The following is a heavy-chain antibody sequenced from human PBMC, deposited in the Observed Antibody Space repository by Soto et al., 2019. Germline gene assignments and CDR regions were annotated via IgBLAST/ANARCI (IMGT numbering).Heavy chain of an antibody. V-gene: IGHV1-18*01. CDR3: ARDLYPQRWLKTGFDY. D-gene: IGHD5-12*01. CDR1: GYTFTSYG. CDR2: ISAYNGNT. J-gene: IGHJ4*02. Sequence: GASVKVSCKASGYTFTSYGISWVRQAPGQGLEWMGWISAYNGNTNYAQKLQGRVTMTTDTSTSTAHMELRSLRSDDTAVYYCARDLYPQRWLKTGFDYWGQGNLVTGS.